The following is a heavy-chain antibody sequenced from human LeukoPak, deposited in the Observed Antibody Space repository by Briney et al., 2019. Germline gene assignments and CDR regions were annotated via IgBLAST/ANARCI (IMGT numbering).Heavy chain of an antibody. CDR3: ARQGSLTAVMATEKYYFYYYGMHV. Sequence: GESLKISCEGSGYSFTSYWIAWVRQMPGKGLEWMGIIYPDDSDTRYSPSFQGQVTISADKSISTAYLQWSSLKASDTAMYYCARQGSLTAVMATEKYYFYYYGMHVWGQGTTVTVSS. CDR1: GYSFTSYW. V-gene: IGHV5-51*01. J-gene: IGHJ6*02. D-gene: IGHD2-15*01. CDR2: IYPDDSDT.